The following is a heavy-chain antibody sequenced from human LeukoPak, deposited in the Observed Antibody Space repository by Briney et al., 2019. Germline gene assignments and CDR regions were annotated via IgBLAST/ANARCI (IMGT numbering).Heavy chain of an antibody. CDR2: ISGSGGST. V-gene: IGHV3-23*01. CDR3: AKDSDTAMAWGYYFDY. Sequence: GGSLRLSCAASGFTFSSYAMSWVRQAPGKGLEWVSAISGSGGSTYYADSVKGRFTISRDNSKNTLYLQMNSLTAEDTAVYYCAKDSDTAMAWGYYFDYWGQGTLVTVSS. D-gene: IGHD5-18*01. J-gene: IGHJ4*02. CDR1: GFTFSSYA.